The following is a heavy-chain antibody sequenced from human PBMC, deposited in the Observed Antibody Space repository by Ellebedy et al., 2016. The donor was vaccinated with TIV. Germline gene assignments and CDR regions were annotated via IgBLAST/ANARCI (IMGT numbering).Heavy chain of an antibody. CDR3: ATGKSWGYGATDY. Sequence: PGGSLRLSCAASGLIVSTNYMTWVRQAPEKGLEWVSAIYSGGSTFYANSVKGRFTISRDNSKDTLYLQMNSVRAEDTAVYYCATGKSWGYGATDYWGQGTLVTVSS. CDR1: GLIVSTNY. D-gene: IGHD4/OR15-4a*01. V-gene: IGHV3-66*01. CDR2: IYSGGST. J-gene: IGHJ4*02.